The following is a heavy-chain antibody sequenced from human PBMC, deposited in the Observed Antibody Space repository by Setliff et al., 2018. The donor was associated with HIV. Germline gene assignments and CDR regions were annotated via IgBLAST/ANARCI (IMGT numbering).Heavy chain of an antibody. J-gene: IGHJ4*02. CDR2: ISAYNGNT. D-gene: IGHD2-21*02. V-gene: IGHV1-18*01. CDR3: ATDPDGGNSDG. CDR1: GYTFNNYG. Sequence: ASVKVSCKASGYTFNNYGISWVRQAPGQGLEWMGWISAYNGNTNYAQKLQGRVTITADTSTDTVYMELSSLRSEDTAVYYCATDPDGGNSDGWGQGTLVTVSS.